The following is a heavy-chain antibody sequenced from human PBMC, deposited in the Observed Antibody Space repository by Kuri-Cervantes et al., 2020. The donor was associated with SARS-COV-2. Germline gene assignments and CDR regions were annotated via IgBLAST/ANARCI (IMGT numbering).Heavy chain of an antibody. D-gene: IGHD1-7*01. CDR2: ISGSGTGA. Sequence: GGSLRLSCAASGFSFSSYAMSWVRQAPGKGLEWVSVISGSGTGAYYADSVKGRFTISRDNSKNTLYLQMNSLRDEDTAVYFCAKDPTATTEYYYAMDVWGQGTTVTVSS. V-gene: IGHV3-23*01. CDR3: AKDPTATTEYYYAMDV. J-gene: IGHJ6*02. CDR1: GFSFSSYA.